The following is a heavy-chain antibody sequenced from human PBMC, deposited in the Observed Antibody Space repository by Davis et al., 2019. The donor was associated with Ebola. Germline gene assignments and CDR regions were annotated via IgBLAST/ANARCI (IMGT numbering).Heavy chain of an antibody. D-gene: IGHD5-18*01. Sequence: LTSAASVFTFSSHSMNWVRQAPGKGLEWVSSISSSSSYIYYADSVKGRFTISRDNAKNSLYLQMNSLRAEDTAVYYCASAEDTAMDFDYWGQGTLVTVSS. V-gene: IGHV3-21*01. CDR3: ASAEDTAMDFDY. CDR1: VFTFSSHS. CDR2: ISSSSSYI. J-gene: IGHJ4*02.